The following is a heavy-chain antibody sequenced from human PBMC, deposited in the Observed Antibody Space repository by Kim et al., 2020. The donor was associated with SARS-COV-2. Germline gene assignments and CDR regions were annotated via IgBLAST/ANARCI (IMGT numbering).Heavy chain of an antibody. CDR3: ASSLLLCSSSCSNYFDY. J-gene: IGHJ4*02. CDR2: TYYRSKWYN. CDR1: GDSVSSNSAA. Sequence: SQTLSLTCAISGDSVSSNSAAWNWIRQSPSRGLEWLGRTYYRSKWYNDYAVSVKSRITINPDTAKNQFSLQLNSVTPEDTAVYYCASSLLLCSSSCSNYFDYWGQVTLFTVSS. D-gene: IGHD6-13*01. V-gene: IGHV6-1*01.